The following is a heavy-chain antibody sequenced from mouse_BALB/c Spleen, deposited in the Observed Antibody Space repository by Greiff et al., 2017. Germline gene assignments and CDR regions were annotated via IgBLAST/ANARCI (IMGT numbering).Heavy chain of an antibody. CDR3: VRLSYYGSFYYAMDY. D-gene: IGHD1-1*01. J-gene: IGHJ4*01. CDR2: IRSKSNNYAT. V-gene: IGHV10-1*02. Sequence: EVQRVESGGGLVQPKGSLKLSCAASGFTFNTYAMNWVRQAPGKGLEWVARIRSKSNNYATYYADSVKDRFTISRDDSQSMLYLQMNNLKTEDTAMYYCVRLSYYGSFYYAMDYWGQGTSVTVSS. CDR1: GFTFNTYA.